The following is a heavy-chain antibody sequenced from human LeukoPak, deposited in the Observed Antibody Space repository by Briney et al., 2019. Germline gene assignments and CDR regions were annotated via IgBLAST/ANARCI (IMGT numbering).Heavy chain of an antibody. V-gene: IGHV3-74*01. CDR2: INGDGRST. CDR3: ARELPAAGTWGIDY. CDR1: RFTFSSYW. Sequence: GGSLRLSCAASRFTFSSYWMHWVRQGPGKGLVWVSRINGDGRSTTHADSVKGRFTISRDNAKNTLYLQMNSLRAEDTAVYYCARELPAAGTWGIDYWGQGTLVTVSS. J-gene: IGHJ4*02. D-gene: IGHD6-13*01.